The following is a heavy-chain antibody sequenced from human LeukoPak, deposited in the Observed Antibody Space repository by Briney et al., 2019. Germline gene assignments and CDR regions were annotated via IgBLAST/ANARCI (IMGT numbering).Heavy chain of an antibody. Sequence: KPGGSLRLSCAASGFTFSSYSMNWVRQAPGKGLEWVSSISSSSSYIYYADSVKGRFTISRDNAKNSLYLQMNSLRAEDTAVYYCARGMAAAGSRYYYYGMDVWGQGTTVTVSS. CDR2: ISSSSSYI. V-gene: IGHV3-21*01. J-gene: IGHJ6*02. D-gene: IGHD6-13*01. CDR3: ARGMAAAGSRYYYYGMDV. CDR1: GFTFSSYS.